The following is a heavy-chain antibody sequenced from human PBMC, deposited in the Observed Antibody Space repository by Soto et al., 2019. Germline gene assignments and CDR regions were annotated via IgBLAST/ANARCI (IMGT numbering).Heavy chain of an antibody. D-gene: IGHD6-13*01. Sequence: EVQLVESGGGLVQPGGSLRLSCAASGFTFSSYWMSWVRQAPGKGLEWVANIKQDGGDKYYVDSVEGRFTISRDNAKNSRYLQMSNLRADDTAVYYCARQNKHAAGTVCHGLDLWGQGNRVTVSS. J-gene: IGHJ6*02. CDR1: GFTFSSYW. V-gene: IGHV3-7*02. CDR3: ARQNKHAAGTVCHGLDL. CDR2: IKQDGGDK.